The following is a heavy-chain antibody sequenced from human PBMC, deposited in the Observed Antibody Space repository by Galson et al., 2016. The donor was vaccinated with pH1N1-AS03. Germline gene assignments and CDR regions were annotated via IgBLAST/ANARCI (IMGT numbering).Heavy chain of an antibody. CDR2: IHPRDSDT. J-gene: IGHJ4*01. V-gene: IGHV5-51*01. CDR1: GYRFSDYW. CDR3: ARHLSSPFSSSSGY. Sequence: SGAEVKKPGESVKISCKGSGYRFSDYWIAWVRQMPGKGLEWMGIIHPRDSDTRYSPSFQGRVSISADKSISTAYLQWSSLKASDTATYYCARHLSSPFSSSSGYWGHGTLVTVSS. D-gene: IGHD6-13*01.